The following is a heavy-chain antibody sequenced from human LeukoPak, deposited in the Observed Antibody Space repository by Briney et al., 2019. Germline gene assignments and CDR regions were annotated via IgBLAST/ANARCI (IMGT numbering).Heavy chain of an antibody. CDR1: GFNFNTYW. Sequence: PGGSLRLSCAASGFNFNTYWMTWVRQAPGRGLEWVSSIRPSGDNTYYGDSVKGRFTISRDNSKNTVYLQMNNMRVDDTAVYYCARVAGWHWFDPWGQGTLVTVSS. D-gene: IGHD6-19*01. CDR3: ARVAGWHWFDP. V-gene: IGHV3-23*01. CDR2: IRPSGDNT. J-gene: IGHJ5*02.